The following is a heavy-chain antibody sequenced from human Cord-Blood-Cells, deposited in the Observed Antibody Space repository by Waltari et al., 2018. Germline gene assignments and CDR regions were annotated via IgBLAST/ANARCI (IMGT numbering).Heavy chain of an antibody. J-gene: IGHJ4*02. CDR2: ISSSSSYI. CDR3: ARGFPSGGDY. Sequence: EVQLVESGGGLVKPGGSLRLSCAASGFTFSSYSMNGVRQAPGKGLEWVSSISSSSSYIYYADSVKGRFTISRDNAKNSLYLQMNSLRAEDTAVYYCARGFPSGGDYWGQGTLVTVSS. V-gene: IGHV3-21*01. CDR1: GFTFSSYS. D-gene: IGHD3-10*01.